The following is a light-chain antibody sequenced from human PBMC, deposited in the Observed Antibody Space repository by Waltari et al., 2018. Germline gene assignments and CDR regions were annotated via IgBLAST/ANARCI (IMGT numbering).Light chain of an antibody. CDR3: QQRGTWPPIT. CDR1: QSVTNY. J-gene: IGKJ5*01. V-gene: IGKV3-11*01. CDR2: HAS. Sequence: EIVLTQSPVILSLSPGETATLSCRASQSVTNYLAWYQQRPGQAPRLLIYHASNRATGIPARFSGSGSRTDFTLTINSLEPEDFAVYYCQQRGTWPPITFGQGTRLEIK.